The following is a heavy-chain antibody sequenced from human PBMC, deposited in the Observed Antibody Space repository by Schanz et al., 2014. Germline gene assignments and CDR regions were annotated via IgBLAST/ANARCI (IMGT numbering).Heavy chain of an antibody. CDR3: AKDISDTSGKDDY. J-gene: IGHJ4*02. V-gene: IGHV3-23*04. D-gene: IGHD3-22*01. CDR2: IGNGGVTI. CDR1: GFTFSTHA. Sequence: EVQLVESGGGVVQPGRSLRLSCAASGFTFSTHAMHWVRQAPGKGLEWVSYIGNGGVTIYYADSVKGRFTISRDNSKNTLFLQMNSLRVEDSAIYYCAKDISDTSGKDDYWGQGTLVTVSS.